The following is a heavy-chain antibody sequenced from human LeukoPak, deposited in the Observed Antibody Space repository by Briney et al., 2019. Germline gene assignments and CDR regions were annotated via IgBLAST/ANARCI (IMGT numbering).Heavy chain of an antibody. CDR2: ISAYNGNT. V-gene: IGHV1-18*01. Sequence: ASVKVFCKASGYTFTSYGISWVRQEPGQRHERMGWISAYNGNTNYAQKLQGRVTMTTDTYTSTAYMELRSLRSDDTAVYYCARGPVPAAIFDYWGQGTLVTVSS. J-gene: IGHJ4*02. CDR1: GYTFTSYG. CDR3: ARGPVPAAIFDY. D-gene: IGHD2-2*01.